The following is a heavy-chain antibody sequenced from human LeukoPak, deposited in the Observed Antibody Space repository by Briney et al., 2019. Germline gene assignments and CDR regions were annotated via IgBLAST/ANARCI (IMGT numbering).Heavy chain of an antibody. Sequence: GGSLRLSCAASGFTLSYYWMHWVRQGPGKGLVWVSTINGDGSSTNYADSVKGRFTISRDNAKNTLYLEMNSLRVEDMAVYYCARDPRNKGFDPWGQGTLVTVSS. CDR3: ARDPRNKGFDP. D-gene: IGHD1/OR15-1a*01. V-gene: IGHV3-74*01. J-gene: IGHJ5*02. CDR2: INGDGSST. CDR1: GFTLSYYW.